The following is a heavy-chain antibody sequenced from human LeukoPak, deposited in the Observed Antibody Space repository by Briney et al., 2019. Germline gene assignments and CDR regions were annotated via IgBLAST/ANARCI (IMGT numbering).Heavy chain of an antibody. CDR3: AGRHSTYYDYVWGSYRYTGGIDY. CDR2: IIPIFGTA. D-gene: IGHD3-16*02. Sequence: ASVKVSCKASGGTFSSYAISWVRQAPGQGLEWMGGIIPIFGTANYAQKFQGRVTITADESTSTAYMELSSLRSEDTAVYYCAGRHSTYYDYVWGSYRYTGGIDYWGQGTLVTVSS. J-gene: IGHJ4*02. CDR1: GGTFSSYA. V-gene: IGHV1-69*13.